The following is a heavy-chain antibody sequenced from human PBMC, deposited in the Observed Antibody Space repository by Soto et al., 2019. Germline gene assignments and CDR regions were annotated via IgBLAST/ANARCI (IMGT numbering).Heavy chain of an antibody. D-gene: IGHD2-2*01. CDR1: GFTFSSYA. V-gene: IGHV3-30-3*01. CDR2: ISYDGSNK. Sequence: GGSLRLSCAASGFTFSSYAMHLVRQAPGKGLEWVAVISYDGSNKYYADSVKGRFTISRDNSKNTLYLQMNSLRAEDTAVYYCASGVNCSSTSCRNSNYYYYGMDVWGQGTTVTVSS. J-gene: IGHJ6*02. CDR3: ASGVNCSSTSCRNSNYYYYGMDV.